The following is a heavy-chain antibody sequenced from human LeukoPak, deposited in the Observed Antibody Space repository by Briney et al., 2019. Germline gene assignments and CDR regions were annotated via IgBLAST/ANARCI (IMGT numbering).Heavy chain of an antibody. CDR3: ARRLRYIAWPQRFDP. CDR2: INHSGST. J-gene: IGHJ5*02. V-gene: IGHV4-34*01. Sequence: WETLSLTCAVYGGSFSGYYLSWIRQPPGKGLEWIGEINHSGSTNYNASLKRRVTISVDTSKKQFPLKLISVTTAETTVYYCARRLRYIAWPQRFDPWGQGTLVTVSS. D-gene: IGHD3-9*01. CDR1: GGSFSGYY.